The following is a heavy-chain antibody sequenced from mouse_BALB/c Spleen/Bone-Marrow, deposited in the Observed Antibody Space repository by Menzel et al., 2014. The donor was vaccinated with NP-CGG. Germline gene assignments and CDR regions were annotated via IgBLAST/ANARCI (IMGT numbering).Heavy chain of an antibody. D-gene: IGHD1-1*01. V-gene: IGHV5-17*02. CDR2: ISSGSSTI. CDR3: ARSGSSSGYFDY. Sequence: DVMLVESGGGLVQPGGSRKLSCAASGFTFSSFAMHWVRQAPEKGLEWVAYISSGSSTIYYADTVMGRSTISRDNPKNTLFLQMTSLRSEDTAMYYCARSGSSSGYFDYWGQGTTLTVSS. J-gene: IGHJ2*01. CDR1: GFTFSSFA.